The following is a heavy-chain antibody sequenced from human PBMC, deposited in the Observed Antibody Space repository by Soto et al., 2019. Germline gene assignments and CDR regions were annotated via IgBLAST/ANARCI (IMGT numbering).Heavy chain of an antibody. J-gene: IGHJ4*02. CDR1: GYTFTSYY. CDR3: ARDGKHYGGNPGDY. V-gene: IGHV1-46*01. CDR2: INPSGGST. Sequence: ASVKVSCKASGYTFTSYYIHWVRQAPGQGLEWMGVINPSGGSTSYAQNFQGRVTMTRDTSTSTVYMELSSLRSEDTAVYYCARDGKHYGGNPGDYWGQGTLVTVPQ. D-gene: IGHD4-17*01.